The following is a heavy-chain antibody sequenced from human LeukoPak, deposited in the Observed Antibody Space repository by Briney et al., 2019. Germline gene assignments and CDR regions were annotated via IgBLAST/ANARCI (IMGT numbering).Heavy chain of an antibody. D-gene: IGHD2/OR15-2a*01. CDR3: ARIIVVTSTDYFDS. CDR2: IFYSGIT. CDR1: GGSISSSLYY. V-gene: IGHV4-39*01. J-gene: IGHJ4*02. Sequence: SETLSLTCTVSGGSISSSLYYWGWIRQPPGKGLEWIGSIFYSGITYYNPSLQSRVTISVDTSKSQFSLHLSPVTAADTALYYCARIIVVTSTDYFDSWGQGTLVTVSS.